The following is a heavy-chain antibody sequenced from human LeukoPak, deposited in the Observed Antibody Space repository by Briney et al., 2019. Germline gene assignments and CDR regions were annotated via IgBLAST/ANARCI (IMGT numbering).Heavy chain of an antibody. V-gene: IGHV3-23*01. CDR3: AKLALFCSSTSCYRDDY. CDR1: GFTFSSYA. J-gene: IGHJ4*02. CDR2: ISGSGGST. D-gene: IGHD2-2*01. Sequence: GGSLRLSCAASGFTFSSYAMSWVRQAPGKGLEWVSAISGSGGSTYYADSVKGRFTISRDNSKNTLYLQMNSLRAEDTAVYYCAKLALFCSSTSCYRDDYWGQGTLVTVSS.